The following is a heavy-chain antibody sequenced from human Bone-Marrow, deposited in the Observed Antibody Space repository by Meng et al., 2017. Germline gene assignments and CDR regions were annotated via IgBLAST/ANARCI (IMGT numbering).Heavy chain of an antibody. CDR1: GDSIIGYH. CDR3: ARHFSGGRYLQLDS. D-gene: IGHD5-24*01. CDR2: ILYSGYT. V-gene: IGHV4-59*08. J-gene: IGHJ4*02. Sequence: QVQLQESGPGLVKPSETLSLTCTVSGDSIIGYHWSWIRQPPGKGLEWIGFILYSGYTKYNPSLMSRLTISADTSKNQFSLNLGSVTAADTAVYYCARHFSGGRYLQLDSWGQGTLVTVSS.